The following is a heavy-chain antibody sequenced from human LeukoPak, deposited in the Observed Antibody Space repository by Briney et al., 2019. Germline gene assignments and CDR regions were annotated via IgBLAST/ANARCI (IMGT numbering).Heavy chain of an antibody. J-gene: IGHJ4*02. CDR3: TTKVIRGNSGDDYDD. Sequence: GGSLRLSCAASGVTFSSYGMHWIRQAPGKGLEWVALISSDGNDKLYGDSVKGRFTISRDDSKSTLYLQMNSLRAEDTAVYYCTTKVIRGNSGDDYDDWGQGTLVTVSS. V-gene: IGHV3-30*03. D-gene: IGHD5-12*01. CDR1: GVTFSSYG. CDR2: ISSDGNDK.